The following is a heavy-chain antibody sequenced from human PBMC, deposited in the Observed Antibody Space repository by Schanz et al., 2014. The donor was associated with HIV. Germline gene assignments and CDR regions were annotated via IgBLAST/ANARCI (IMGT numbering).Heavy chain of an antibody. CDR1: GFTFTSSA. J-gene: IGHJ3*02. Sequence: QMQLVQSGPEVKKPGTSVKVSCKASGFTFTSSAVQWVRQARGQRLEWIGWIVVGSGNTNYAQKFQERVTIPRAMATRTNSTELRSLRPEAKAVSYCAADSEWFGESPSAFDIWGQGTMVTVSS. V-gene: IGHV1-58*01. D-gene: IGHD3-10*01. CDR2: IVVGSGNT. CDR3: AADSEWFGESPSAFDI.